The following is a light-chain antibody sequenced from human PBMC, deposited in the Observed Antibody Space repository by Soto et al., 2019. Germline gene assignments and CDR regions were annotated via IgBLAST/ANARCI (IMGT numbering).Light chain of an antibody. V-gene: IGKV2-30*01. CDR1: ESLLYSDGNTY. CDR2: XXX. Sequence: DVVVTQSPLSLPVALGQPASISCRSSESLLYSDGNTYLSWFHQRPGQSPXXXXXXXXXXXSGVXXXXXXXXXXXXXTLKISRVAAEDVGLYYCMQGTRWPNTFGQGTKVDIK. J-gene: IGKJ2*01. CDR3: MQGTRWPNT.